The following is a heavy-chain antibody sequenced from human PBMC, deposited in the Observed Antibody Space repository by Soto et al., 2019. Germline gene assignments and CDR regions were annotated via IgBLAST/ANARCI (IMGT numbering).Heavy chain of an antibody. D-gene: IGHD2-2*01. V-gene: IGHV4-31*03. CDR1: GGSISSGGYY. J-gene: IGHJ5*02. CDR2: IYYSGST. CDR3: ASAIVVVPAGAVGWFDP. Sequence: QVQLQESGPGLVKPSQTLSLTCTVSGGSISSGGYYWSRIRQHPGKGLEWIGYIYYSGSTYYNPSLKSRVTISVDTSKNQFSLKLSSVTAADTAVYYCASAIVVVPAGAVGWFDPWGQGTLVTVSS.